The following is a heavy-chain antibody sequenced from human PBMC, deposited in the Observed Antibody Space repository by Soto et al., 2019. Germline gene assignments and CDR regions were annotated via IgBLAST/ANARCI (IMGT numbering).Heavy chain of an antibody. Sequence: QLQLQESGPGLVKPSETLSLTCTVSGGSISSSSYYWGWIRQPPGKGLEWIGSINYSGSTYYNPNVKSRVTLTADTSKSKVSMELSTLTAADTAVYYCAIQQVVHSSCAMDVWGQGTTVTVSS. V-gene: IGHV4-39*01. CDR1: GGSISSSSYY. CDR2: INYSGST. J-gene: IGHJ6*02. D-gene: IGHD6-13*01. CDR3: AIQQVVHSSCAMDV.